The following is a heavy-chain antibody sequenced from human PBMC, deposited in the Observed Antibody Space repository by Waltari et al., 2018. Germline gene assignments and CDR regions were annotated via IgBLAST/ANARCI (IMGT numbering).Heavy chain of an antibody. V-gene: IGHV4-59*01. CDR1: GDTISSYH. CDR2: IYYPGTT. Sequence: QVLLQESGPELVKPSETLSLSCTVPGDTISSYHWSWIRQPPGKGLEWIGYIYYPGTTNYNPSLKSRVTISLDTSKNQVSLELSSMTAADTAVYYCARGDTTGVFYYYMDVWGKGTTVTVSS. J-gene: IGHJ6*03. CDR3: ARGDTTGVFYYYMDV. D-gene: IGHD4-17*01.